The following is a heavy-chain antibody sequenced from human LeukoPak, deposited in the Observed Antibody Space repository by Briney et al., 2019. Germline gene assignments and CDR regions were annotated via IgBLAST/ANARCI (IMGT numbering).Heavy chain of an antibody. V-gene: IGHV3-20*04. J-gene: IGHJ6*03. Sequence: GGSLRLSCAASGFTFDNYGINWVRQAPGKGLEWVSRIHWNGGRTGYADSVKGRFTISRDNAKNSLYLQMNSLRVEDTAVYYCARELRGYNRLRTYYYYMDVWGKGTTVTVSS. CDR1: GFTFDNYG. D-gene: IGHD5-24*01. CDR2: IHWNGGRT. CDR3: ARELRGYNRLRTYYYYMDV.